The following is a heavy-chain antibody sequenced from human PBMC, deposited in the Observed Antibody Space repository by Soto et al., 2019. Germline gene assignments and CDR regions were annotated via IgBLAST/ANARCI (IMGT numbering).Heavy chain of an antibody. D-gene: IGHD3-3*01. CDR2: INPNSGGT. J-gene: IGHJ4*02. V-gene: IGHV1-2*02. Sequence: ASVKVSCKASGYTFTGYYMHWVRQAPVQVLEWMVCINPNSGGTNYAQKFQGRVTMTRDTSISTAYMELIRLRSDDTAVYYCARTLLRFLEWLRYWPKGKLVTVSS. CDR3: ARTLLRFLEWLRY. CDR1: GYTFTGYY.